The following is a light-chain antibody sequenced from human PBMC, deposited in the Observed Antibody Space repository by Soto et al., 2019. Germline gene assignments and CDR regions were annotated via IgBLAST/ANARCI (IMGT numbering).Light chain of an antibody. J-gene: IGKJ5*01. CDR2: DVS. V-gene: IGKV3-11*01. CDR1: QSVSSY. CDR3: QHRNNCPPADT. Sequence: EIVLPHSPATLSLSPGERTTVSCRASQSVSSYLAWYQQTPGQAPRLLIYDVSNRVTGIPASFSGSGSGPDFTLTISSLEPEDCAVSYYQHRNNCPPADTFGQGTRLESK.